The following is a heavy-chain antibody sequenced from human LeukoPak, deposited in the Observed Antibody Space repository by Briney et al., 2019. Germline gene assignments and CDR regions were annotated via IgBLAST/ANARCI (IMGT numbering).Heavy chain of an antibody. J-gene: IGHJ4*02. V-gene: IGHV3-33*01. D-gene: IGHD3-22*01. CDR1: GFTFSSYG. CDR3: ARGVGYYDSSGTIDY. CDR2: VWYDGSKK. Sequence: GRSLRLSCAASGFTFSSYGTHWVRQAPGKGLEWVAVVWYDGSKKYSADSVKGRITISRDDSKNTLYLQMNSLRAEDTAVYYCARGVGYYDSSGTIDYWGQGTLVTVSS.